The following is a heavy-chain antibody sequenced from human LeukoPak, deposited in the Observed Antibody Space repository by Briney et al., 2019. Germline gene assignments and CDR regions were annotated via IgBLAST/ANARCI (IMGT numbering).Heavy chain of an antibody. J-gene: IGHJ4*02. CDR3: ARAGQEWFGELGFDQ. CDR2: IKQDGNEK. CDR1: GFTFRTYW. V-gene: IGHV3-7*01. Sequence: TGGSLRLSCAASGFTFRTYWMSWVRQAPGKGLEWVANIKQDGNEKYYLDSVKGRFTISRDNAKNSLDLQMNSLRAEDTAVYYCARAGQEWFGELGFDQWGQGTLVVVSS. D-gene: IGHD3-10*01.